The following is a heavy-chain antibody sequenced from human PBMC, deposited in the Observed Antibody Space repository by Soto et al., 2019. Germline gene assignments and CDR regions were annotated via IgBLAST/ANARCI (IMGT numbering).Heavy chain of an antibody. V-gene: IGHV4-59*01. J-gene: IGHJ4*02. D-gene: IGHD4-17*01. CDR1: GGSISSYY. CDR2: IYYSGST. Sequence: SETLSLTCTVSGGSISSYYWSWIRQPPGKGLEWIGYIYYSGSTNYNPSLKSRVTISVDTSKNQFSLKLSSVTAADTAVYYCARGDDDYGDDYWGQGTLVTVSS. CDR3: ARGDDDYGDDY.